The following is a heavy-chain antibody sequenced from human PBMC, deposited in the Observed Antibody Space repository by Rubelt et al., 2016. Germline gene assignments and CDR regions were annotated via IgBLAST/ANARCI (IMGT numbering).Heavy chain of an antibody. Sequence: EVQLVESGGGLVQPGGSLRLSCAASGFTFSEFWMHWVRQAPGKGLVWVSRISSDGISTGYADSVKGRFTISRDNAKNTLYLEMHSMRAEDTAVDYWARKLIGRTGTTDLDYWGQGSLVTVSS. V-gene: IGHV3-74*01. J-gene: IGHJ4*02. CDR2: ISSDGIST. CDR1: GFTFSEFW. D-gene: IGHD1-7*01. CDR3: ARKLIGRTGTTDLDY.